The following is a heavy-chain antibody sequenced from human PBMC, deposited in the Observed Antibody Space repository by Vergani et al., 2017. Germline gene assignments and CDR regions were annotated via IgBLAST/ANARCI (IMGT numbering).Heavy chain of an antibody. CDR1: GGSLSGYY. Sequence: QVQLQESGPGLVRPSETLSLTCTVSGGSLSGYYWNWIRQTPGEGLEWIGYVENSGYFNYNPSLKTRVSMSSDTSNNPFSLMLSSVTVSDTAVYYCARSIVSRNPPDYFDNGGQGTLVTVSA. J-gene: IGHJ4*02. CDR2: VENSGYF. CDR3: ARSIVSRNPPDYFDN. D-gene: IGHD1-14*01. V-gene: IGHV4-59*01.